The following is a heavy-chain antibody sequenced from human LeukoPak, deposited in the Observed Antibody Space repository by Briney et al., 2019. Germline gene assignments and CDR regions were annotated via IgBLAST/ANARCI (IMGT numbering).Heavy chain of an antibody. J-gene: IGHJ3*02. V-gene: IGHV3-30*02. CDR1: GFTFNNYG. CDR2: IRNDGSNK. CDR3: AKDRATFGVVVVPDFDI. D-gene: IGHD3-3*01. Sequence: GGSLRLSCAASGFTFNNYGMNWVRQAPGKGLEWVAFIRNDGSNKYCVDSVKGRFTISRDNSKNTLYVQMNSLRAEDTAVYYCAKDRATFGVVVVPDFDIWGQGTMVTVSS.